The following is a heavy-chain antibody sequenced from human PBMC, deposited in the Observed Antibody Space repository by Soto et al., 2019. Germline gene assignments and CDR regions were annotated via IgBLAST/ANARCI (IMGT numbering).Heavy chain of an antibody. CDR2: IDYSGST. V-gene: IGHV4-30-4*01. CDR3: ARRNGYYGPYGMDG. J-gene: IGHJ6*02. D-gene: IGHD3-3*01. Sequence: TSETLSLTCTVSGGSISSGDYYWSWIRQPPGKGLEWIGYIDYSGSTYYSPSLKSRVTLSIDTSNNQFSLKVTSVTAAETAVYYCARRNGYYGPYGMDGWGQGTTVTVYS. CDR1: GGSISSGDYY.